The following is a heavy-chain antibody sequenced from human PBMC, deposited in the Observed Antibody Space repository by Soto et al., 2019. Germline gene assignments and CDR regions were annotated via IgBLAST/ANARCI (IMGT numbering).Heavy chain of an antibody. CDR3: ARDSRYYGSGSHAYYYYGMDV. D-gene: IGHD3-10*01. Sequence: QVQLVESGGGVVQPGRSLRLSCAASGFTFSSYGMHWVRQAPGKGLEWVAVIRYDGSNKYYADSVKGRFTISRDNSKNTLYLQMNSLRAEDTAVYYCARDSRYYGSGSHAYYYYGMDVWGQGTTVTVSS. J-gene: IGHJ6*02. CDR1: GFTFSSYG. CDR2: IRYDGSNK. V-gene: IGHV3-33*01.